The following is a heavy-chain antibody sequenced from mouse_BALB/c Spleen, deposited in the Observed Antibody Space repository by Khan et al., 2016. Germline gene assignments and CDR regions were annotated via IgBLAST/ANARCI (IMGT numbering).Heavy chain of an antibody. CDR2: INPHTGYT. J-gene: IGHJ2*01. V-gene: IGHV1-7*01. Sequence: QVQLQQSGTELAKPGASVKMSCKASGYTFTSYWMHWVKQRPGQGLEWIGYINPHTGYTDYNQKFKDKTTLTADKSSSTAYMQLSSLTSEDSAVYYCARGDYWGQGTTLTVSS. CDR3: ARGDY. CDR1: GYTFTSYW.